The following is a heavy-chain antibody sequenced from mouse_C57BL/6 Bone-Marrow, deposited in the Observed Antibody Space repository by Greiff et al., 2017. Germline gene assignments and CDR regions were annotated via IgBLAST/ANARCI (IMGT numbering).Heavy chain of an antibody. V-gene: IGHV8-8*01. CDR3: ARIAADYDSMDY. J-gene: IGHJ4*01. D-gene: IGHD2-4*01. Sequence: QVTLKESGPGILQPSQTLSLTCSFSGFSLSTFGMGVGWIRQPSGKGLEWLAHIWWDDDKYYNPALKSRLTIPKGTSKNQVFLKIAKVDTADTATYYCARIAADYDSMDYWGQGTSVTVSS. CDR1: GFSLSTFGMG. CDR2: IWWDDDK.